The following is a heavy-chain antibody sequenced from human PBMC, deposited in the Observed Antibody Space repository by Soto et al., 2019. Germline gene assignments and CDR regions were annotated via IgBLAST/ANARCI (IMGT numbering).Heavy chain of an antibody. V-gene: IGHV3-48*03. CDR3: ASSPSLRYFDWLTRGGYFDY. CDR1: GFTFSSYE. Sequence: HPGGSLRLSCAASGFTFSSYEMNWVRQAPGKGLEWVSYISSSGSTIYYADSVKGRFTISRDNAKNSLYLQMNSLRAEDTAVYYCASSPSLRYFDWLTRGGYFDYWGQGTLVTVSS. D-gene: IGHD3-9*01. J-gene: IGHJ4*02. CDR2: ISSSGSTI.